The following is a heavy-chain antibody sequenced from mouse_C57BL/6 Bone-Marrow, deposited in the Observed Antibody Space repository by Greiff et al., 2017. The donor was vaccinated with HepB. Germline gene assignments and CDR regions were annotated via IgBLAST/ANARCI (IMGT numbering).Heavy chain of an antibody. D-gene: IGHD1-1*01. CDR2: ISNGGGST. Sequence: EVNVVESGGGLVQPGGSLKLSCAASGFTFSDYYMYWVRQTPEKRLEWVAYISNGGGSTYYPDTVKGRFTISRDNAKNTLYLQMSRLKSEDTAMYYCARQGITTVVGDYYAMDYWGQGTSVTVSS. CDR1: GFTFSDYY. CDR3: ARQGITTVVGDYYAMDY. V-gene: IGHV5-12*01. J-gene: IGHJ4*01.